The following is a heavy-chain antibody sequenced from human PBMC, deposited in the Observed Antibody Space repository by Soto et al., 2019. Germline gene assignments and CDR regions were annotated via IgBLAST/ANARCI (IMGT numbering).Heavy chain of an antibody. CDR3: ARGPGDYFDY. CDR2: IIPILGIA. D-gene: IGHD4-17*01. J-gene: IGHJ4*02. Sequence: QVQLVQSGAEVKKPGSSVKVSCKASGGTFSSYTISWVRQAPGHGLEWVGRIIPILGIANYAQKFQGRVTITADKPTSAAYMDLSSLRSEDPAVYYCARGPGDYFDYWGQGTLVTVSS. V-gene: IGHV1-69*02. CDR1: GGTFSSYT.